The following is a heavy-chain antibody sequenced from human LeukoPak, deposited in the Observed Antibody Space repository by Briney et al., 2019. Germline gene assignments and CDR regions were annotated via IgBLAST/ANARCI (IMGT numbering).Heavy chain of an antibody. CDR3: ARAAWILDAFDI. D-gene: IGHD5-18*01. V-gene: IGHV4-59*01. CDR1: GGSISSYY. Sequence: PSETLSLTCTVSGGSISSYYWSWIRQPPGKGLEWIGYIYYSGSTNYNPSLKSRVTISVDTSKNQFSLKLSSVTAADTAVYYCARAAWILDAFDIWGQGTMVTVSS. CDR2: IYYSGST. J-gene: IGHJ3*02.